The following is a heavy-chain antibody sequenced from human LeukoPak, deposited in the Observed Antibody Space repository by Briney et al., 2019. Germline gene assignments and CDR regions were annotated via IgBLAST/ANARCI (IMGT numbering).Heavy chain of an antibody. V-gene: IGHV3-23*01. CDR2: ITTSGGSI. D-gene: IGHD3-9*01. CDR3: AKHTYDILTGYYPFDY. J-gene: IGHJ4*02. CDR1: GFTFSSYA. Sequence: GGSLRLSCAASGFTFSSYAMSWVRQAPGKGLEWVSTITTSGGSIYYADSVKGRFTISRDNSKNTLYLQMNSLRAEDTAVYYCAKHTYDILTGYYPFDYWGQGTLVTVSS.